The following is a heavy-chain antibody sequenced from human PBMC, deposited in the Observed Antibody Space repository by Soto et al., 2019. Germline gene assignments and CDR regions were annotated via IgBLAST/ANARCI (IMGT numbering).Heavy chain of an antibody. Sequence: QVQLQESGPGLVKPSETLSLTCTVSGGSISSYYWSWIRQPPGKGLEWIGYIYYSGSTNYNPSLKSRVTISVDTSKTQFSLKLSSVTAADTAVYYCARTVLLWFGESRGAFDIWGQGTMVTVSS. CDR2: IYYSGST. D-gene: IGHD3-10*01. CDR3: ARTVLLWFGESRGAFDI. CDR1: GGSISSYY. V-gene: IGHV4-59*01. J-gene: IGHJ3*02.